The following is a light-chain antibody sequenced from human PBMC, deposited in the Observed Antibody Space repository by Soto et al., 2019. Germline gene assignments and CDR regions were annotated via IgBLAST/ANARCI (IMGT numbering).Light chain of an antibody. CDR3: QHFGGTTFT. V-gene: IGKV3-20*01. CDR2: GAS. J-gene: IGKJ5*01. CDR1: QSVSSSY. Sequence: EIVLTQSPGTLSLSPGEGATLSCRASQSVSSSYIAWDQQRPGQTPSLLIYGASARTTGIPDRFSGSGSGTHFTLTISRLEPGDFAVYYCQHFGGTTFTFGQGTRLEI.